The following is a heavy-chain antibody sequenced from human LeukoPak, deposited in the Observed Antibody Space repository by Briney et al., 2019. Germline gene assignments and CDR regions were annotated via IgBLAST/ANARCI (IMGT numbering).Heavy chain of an antibody. J-gene: IGHJ4*02. Sequence: SETLSLTCAVYGGSFSGYYWSWIRQPPGKGLEWIGEINHSGSTNYNPSLKSRATISVDTSKNQFSLKLSSVTAADTAVYYCAREAYGDYFFDYWGQGTLVTVSS. V-gene: IGHV4-34*01. CDR2: INHSGST. CDR3: AREAYGDYFFDY. CDR1: GGSFSGYY. D-gene: IGHD4-17*01.